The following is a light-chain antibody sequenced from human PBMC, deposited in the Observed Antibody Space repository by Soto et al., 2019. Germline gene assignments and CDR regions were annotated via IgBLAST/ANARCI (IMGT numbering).Light chain of an antibody. J-gene: IGKJ1*01. CDR2: GAS. Sequence: EIVLTQSPGTLSLSPGERATLSCRASQSVSSNYLAWYHQKPGQAPRLLIYGASTRATGVPARFSGSGSGTDFTLTISSLEPEDFAVYYCQQRSNWGTFGQGTKVDIK. CDR1: QSVSSNY. V-gene: IGKV3D-20*02. CDR3: QQRSNWGT.